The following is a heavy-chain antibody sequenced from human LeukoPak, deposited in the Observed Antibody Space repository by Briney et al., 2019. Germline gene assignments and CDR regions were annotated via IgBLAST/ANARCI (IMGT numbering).Heavy chain of an antibody. V-gene: IGHV3-48*04. CDR3: ARRLLTRNDYGDYYYYMDV. CDR1: GFTFNTYG. Sequence: GGSLRLSCAASGFTFNTYGMDWVRQAPGKGLEWVSYISRSSSTIYYADSVKGRFTIARDNAKNLLYLQMNSLRAEDTAVYYCARRLLTRNDYGDYYYYMDVWGKGTTVTVSS. D-gene: IGHD4-17*01. CDR2: ISRSSSTI. J-gene: IGHJ6*03.